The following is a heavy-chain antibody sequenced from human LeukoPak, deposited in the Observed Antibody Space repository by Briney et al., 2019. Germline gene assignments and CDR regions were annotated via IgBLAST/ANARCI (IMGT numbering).Heavy chain of an antibody. J-gene: IGHJ3*02. CDR2: ISSSSSYI. D-gene: IGHD4-23*01. CDR1: GFTFSSYS. CDR3: ARDKTTVVTPDAFDI. Sequence: GGSLRLSCAAFGFTFSSYSMNWVRQAPGKGLEWVSSISSSSSYIYYADSVKGRFTISRDSAKNSLYLQMNSLRAEDTAVYYCARDKTTVVTPDAFDIWGQGTMVTVSS. V-gene: IGHV3-21*01.